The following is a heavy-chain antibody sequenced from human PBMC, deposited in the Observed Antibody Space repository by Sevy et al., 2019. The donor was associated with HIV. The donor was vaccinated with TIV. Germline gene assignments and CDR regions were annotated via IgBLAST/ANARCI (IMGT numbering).Heavy chain of an antibody. CDR3: ARDRENFQH. Sequence: SETLSLTCTVSGGSINPYYWTWIRQPPGKGLEWIGYFYYRGSTKYNPSLKRRATMSVDTSKKQFSLHLSSVTAADTAVYFCARDRENFQHWGRGTLVTVSS. V-gene: IGHV4-59*01. J-gene: IGHJ1*01. CDR2: FYYRGST. CDR1: GGSINPYY.